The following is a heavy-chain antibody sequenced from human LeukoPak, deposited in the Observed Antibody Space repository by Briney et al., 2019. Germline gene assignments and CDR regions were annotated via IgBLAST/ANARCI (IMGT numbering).Heavy chain of an antibody. CDR2: IYTRGST. CDR1: GGSIINYY. D-gene: IGHD1-26*01. V-gene: IGHV4-4*07. CDR3: AREGGDVSYWPYDY. Sequence: SETLSLTCTVSGGSIINYYWSWIRQPAGKGLEWIGRIYTRGSTNYNPSLKSRVTLSVDTSTNQFSLELTSVTAADTAVYYCAREGGDVSYWPYDYWGQGTLVTVSS. J-gene: IGHJ4*02.